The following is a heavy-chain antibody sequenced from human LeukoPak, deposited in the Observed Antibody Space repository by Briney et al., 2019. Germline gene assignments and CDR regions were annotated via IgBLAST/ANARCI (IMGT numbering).Heavy chain of an antibody. D-gene: IGHD5-24*01. Sequence: SETLSLACAVSGYSISSGYYWGWIRQPPGKGLEWIGNIYHSGSTYYNPPLKGRVTISVDTSKNQFSLKLSSVTAADTAVYYCARETYNSLDYWGQGTLVTVSS. V-gene: IGHV4-38-2*02. CDR2: IYHSGST. CDR1: GYSISSGYY. J-gene: IGHJ4*02. CDR3: ARETYNSLDY.